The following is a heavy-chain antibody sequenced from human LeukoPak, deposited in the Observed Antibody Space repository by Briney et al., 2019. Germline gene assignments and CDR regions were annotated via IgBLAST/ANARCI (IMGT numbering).Heavy chain of an antibody. CDR1: GGSISSGGYY. CDR2: IYYSGST. V-gene: IGHV4-31*03. Sequence: SQTLSLTCTVSGGSISSGGYYWSWIRQHPGKGLEWIGYIYYSGSTYYNPSLKSRVTISVDTSKNQFSLKLSSVTAADTAVYYCARYYCDSSGYYYPTFDYWGQGTLVTVSS. D-gene: IGHD3-22*01. J-gene: IGHJ4*02. CDR3: ARYYCDSSGYYYPTFDY.